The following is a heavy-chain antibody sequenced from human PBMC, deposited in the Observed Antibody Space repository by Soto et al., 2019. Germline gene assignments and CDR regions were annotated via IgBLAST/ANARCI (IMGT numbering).Heavy chain of an antibody. Sequence: QVQLVESGGGVVQPGRSLRLSCAASGFTFNTYGMHWVRQAPGKGLECVAVISYDGSNKYYADSVKGRFTISRDNSKNTLYLQMNSRRPDASAVYYCARDTFGGCLWYICGMDVWGQGTTVAVSS. CDR1: GFTFNTYG. D-gene: IGHD3-16*01. V-gene: IGHV3-30*03. CDR2: ISYDGSNK. CDR3: ARDTFGGCLWYICGMDV. J-gene: IGHJ6*02.